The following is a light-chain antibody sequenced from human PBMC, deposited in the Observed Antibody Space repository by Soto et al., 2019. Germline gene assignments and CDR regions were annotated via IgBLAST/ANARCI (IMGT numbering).Light chain of an antibody. CDR3: QKYDSAPWT. CDR2: VAS. CDR1: QGISKY. Sequence: DVQMTQSPSSLSASVGDRVTITCRASQGISKYLAWYQQKPGKVPRLLIYVASTLQSGVPSRFSGIGSGTDFILTISSLQPEDVATYYCQKYDSAPWTFGQGTKVEIK. J-gene: IGKJ1*01. V-gene: IGKV1-27*01.